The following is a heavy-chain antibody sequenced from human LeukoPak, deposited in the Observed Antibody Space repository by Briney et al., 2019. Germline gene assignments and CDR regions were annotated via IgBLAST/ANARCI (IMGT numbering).Heavy chain of an antibody. CDR2: IASDGFMA. V-gene: IGHV3-23*01. J-gene: IGHJ5*02. CDR1: GFTFTSYP. Sequence: SGGSLRLSCAASGFTFTSYPVNWVRQAPGKGLEWVATIASDGFMAYYADSLKGRFVISRDNSQQTIYLQMNSLRADDTAVYYCAKDLFLFFGDTRGQGTLVTVSS. D-gene: IGHD3/OR15-3a*01. CDR3: AKDLFLFFGDT.